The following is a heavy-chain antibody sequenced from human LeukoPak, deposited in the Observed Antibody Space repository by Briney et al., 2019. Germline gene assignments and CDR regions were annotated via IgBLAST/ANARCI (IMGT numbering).Heavy chain of an antibody. CDR1: GFTFSNAW. Sequence: AGGSLRLSCAASGFTFSNAWMSWVRQAPGKGLEWVGRIKSKTDGGTTDYAAPVKDRFTFSRDDSKNTLYLQMNNLQTEDTAVYYCTTSLSGYDFLFDYWAREPWLPSPQ. CDR3: TTSLSGYDFLFDY. CDR2: IKSKTDGGTT. V-gene: IGHV3-15*01. J-gene: IGHJ4*02. D-gene: IGHD5-12*01.